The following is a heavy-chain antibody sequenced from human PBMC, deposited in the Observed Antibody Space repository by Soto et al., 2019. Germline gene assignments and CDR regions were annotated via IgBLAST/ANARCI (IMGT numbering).Heavy chain of an antibody. CDR2: IYYSGNT. Sequence: SETLSLTCTVSGGSISSGGYYWSWIRQNPGKGLEWIGYIYYSGNTYYNPSLMSRVTISVDTSKNQFSLKLSSVTAADTAVYFCARGEQVRDYVWGSYRQENYYYYAMDVWGQGTTVTVSS. CDR3: ARGEQVRDYVWGSYRQENYYYYAMDV. D-gene: IGHD3-16*02. CDR1: GGSISSGGYY. J-gene: IGHJ6*02. V-gene: IGHV4-31*03.